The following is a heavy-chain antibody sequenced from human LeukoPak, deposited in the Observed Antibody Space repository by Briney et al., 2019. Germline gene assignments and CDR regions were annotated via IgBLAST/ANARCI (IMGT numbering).Heavy chain of an antibody. CDR2: FDPEDGET. CDR1: GYTLTELS. V-gene: IGHV1-24*01. CDR3: AIGGITMVRGVIITNWFDP. Sequence: ASVKVSCKVSGYTLTELSMHWVRHAPGKGLEWMGGFDPEDGETIYAQKFQGRVTMTEDTSTDTAYMELSSLRSEDTAVYYCAIGGITMVRGVIITNWFDPWGQGTLVTVSS. D-gene: IGHD3-10*01. J-gene: IGHJ5*02.